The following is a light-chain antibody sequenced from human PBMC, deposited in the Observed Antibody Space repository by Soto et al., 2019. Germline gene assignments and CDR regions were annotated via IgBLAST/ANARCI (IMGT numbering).Light chain of an antibody. Sequence: QAVVTQEPSLTVSPGGTVTLTCRSSTGAVTSGHYPYWFQQKPGQAPRTLIYDTSNKHSWTPARFSGSLFGGKAALTLSGAQPEDEADYYCLLSYSGAHVVFGGGTKLTVL. CDR2: DTS. V-gene: IGLV7-46*01. CDR1: TGAVTSGHY. CDR3: LLSYSGAHVV. J-gene: IGLJ2*01.